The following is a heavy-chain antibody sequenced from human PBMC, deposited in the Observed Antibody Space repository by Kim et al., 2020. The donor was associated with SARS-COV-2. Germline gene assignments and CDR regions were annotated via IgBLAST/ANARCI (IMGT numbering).Heavy chain of an antibody. V-gene: IGHV4-59*01. D-gene: IGHD6-19*01. Sequence: NYNPYLMSRVSISRDTSKNQLSLMLSSVTAADTAMYYCARDSGWLQPIDSWGQGTLVTVSS. CDR3: ARDSGWLQPIDS. J-gene: IGHJ4*02.